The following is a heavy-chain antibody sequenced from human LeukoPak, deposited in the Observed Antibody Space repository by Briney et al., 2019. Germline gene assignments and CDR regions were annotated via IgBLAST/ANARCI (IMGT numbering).Heavy chain of an antibody. CDR3: AKGAPGITGTFDY. Sequence: GRSLRLSCAASGFTFSSYAMHWVRQAPGKGLEWVAVISYDGSNKYYADSVKGRFTISRDNSKNTLYLQMNSLRAEDTAVYYCAKGAPGITGTFDYWGQGTLVTVSS. CDR2: ISYDGSNK. D-gene: IGHD1-20*01. V-gene: IGHV3-30-3*01. CDR1: GFTFSSYA. J-gene: IGHJ4*02.